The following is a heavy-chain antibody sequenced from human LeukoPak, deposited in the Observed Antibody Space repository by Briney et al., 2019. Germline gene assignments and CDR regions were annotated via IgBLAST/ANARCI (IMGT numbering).Heavy chain of an antibody. CDR2: IKPDGSDK. Sequence: GGSLRLSCAASGFPFNTYWMSWVRQSPGKGLQWVANIKPDGSDKYYVDSVRGRFTVSRDNAKNSLYLNLSSLGADDTAVYYCARGTGVYYIYWGQGTLVTVPS. V-gene: IGHV3-7*01. J-gene: IGHJ4*02. D-gene: IGHD1-26*01. CDR3: ARGTGVYYIY. CDR1: GFPFNTYW.